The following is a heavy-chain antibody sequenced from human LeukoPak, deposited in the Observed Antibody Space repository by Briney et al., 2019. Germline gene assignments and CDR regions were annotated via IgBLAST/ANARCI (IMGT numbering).Heavy chain of an antibody. J-gene: IGHJ4*02. V-gene: IGHV3-30*18. CDR2: ISYDGSNE. Sequence: GGSLRLSCAASGFTFSGYGMHWVRQAPGKGLEWVAVISYDGSNEYYADSVKGRFTISRDNSKNTLYLQMNSLRAEDTAVYYCAKDQILLWFGEGASFDYWGQGTLVTVSS. CDR1: GFTFSGYG. D-gene: IGHD3-10*01. CDR3: AKDQILLWFGEGASFDY.